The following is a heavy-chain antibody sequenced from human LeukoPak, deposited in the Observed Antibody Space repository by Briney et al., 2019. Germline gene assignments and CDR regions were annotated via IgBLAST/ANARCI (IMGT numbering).Heavy chain of an antibody. CDR2: INHSGST. D-gene: IGHD3-9*01. J-gene: IGHJ6*02. CDR3: AGTIFGDYYYYYGMDV. CDR1: GGSFSGYY. V-gene: IGHV4-34*01. Sequence: SETLSLTCAVYGGSFSGYYWSWIRQPPGKGLEWIGEINHSGSTNYNPSLKSRVTISVDTSKNQFSLKLSSVTAADTAVYYCAGTIFGDYYYYYGMDVWAKGPRSPSP.